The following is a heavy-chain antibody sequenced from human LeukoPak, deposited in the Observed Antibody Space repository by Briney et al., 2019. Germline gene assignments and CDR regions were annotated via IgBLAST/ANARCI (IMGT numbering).Heavy chain of an antibody. CDR2: IIPIFGTA. V-gene: IGHV1-69*01. Sequence: SVKVSCKASGGTFSSYAISWVRQAPGQGLQWMGGIIPIFGTANYVQKFQGRVTITANESTSTAYMELSSLRSEDTAVYYCARGDILTGYNKWGQGTLVTVSS. D-gene: IGHD3-9*01. CDR3: ARGDILTGYNK. J-gene: IGHJ1*01. CDR1: GGTFSSYA.